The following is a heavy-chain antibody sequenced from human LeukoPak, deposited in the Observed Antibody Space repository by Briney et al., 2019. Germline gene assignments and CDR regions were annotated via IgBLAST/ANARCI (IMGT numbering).Heavy chain of an antibody. CDR3: ATEADGSLTV. D-gene: IGHD3-10*01. CDR2: FDPEHGET. Sequence: ASVKVSCRVSGYSLSDLTIHWVRHVPGKGLEWMGGFDPEHGETIYAQKFQGRVTMTEDTSTDTAYMELSTLESEDTAVYYCATEADGSLTVWGKGTMVTVSS. CDR1: GYSLSDLT. J-gene: IGHJ6*04. V-gene: IGHV1-24*01.